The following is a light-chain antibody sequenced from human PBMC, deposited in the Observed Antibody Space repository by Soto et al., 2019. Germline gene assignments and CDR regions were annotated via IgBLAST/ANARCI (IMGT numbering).Light chain of an antibody. CDR1: KLGDKY. V-gene: IGLV3-1*01. CDR3: QAWDSSTGGV. Sequence: SYELTQPPSVSVSPGQTASITCSGAKLGDKYACWYQQKPRQSPVLVIYQDSKRPSGIPERFSGSNSGNTATLTISGTQAMDEADYYCQAWDSSTGGVFGTGTKVT. CDR2: QDS. J-gene: IGLJ1*01.